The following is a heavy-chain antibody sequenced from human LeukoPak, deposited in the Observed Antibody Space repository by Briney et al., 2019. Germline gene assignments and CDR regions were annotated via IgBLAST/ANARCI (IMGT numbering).Heavy chain of an antibody. CDR2: IWYDGRTK. J-gene: IGHJ4*02. D-gene: IGHD6-19*01. CDR1: GFTFDDYG. Sequence: GGSLRLSCAASGFTFDDYGMSWVRQAPGKGLEWVALIWYDGRTKFHADSVKGRFTISRDNSKNTLYLQMDSLRDEDTAVYYCAREWGRIAVAGGPGYWGQGTRVTVSS. CDR3: AREWGRIAVAGGPGY. V-gene: IGHV3-33*08.